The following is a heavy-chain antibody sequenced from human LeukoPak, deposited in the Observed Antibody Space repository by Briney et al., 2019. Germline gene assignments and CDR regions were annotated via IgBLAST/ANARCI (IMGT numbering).Heavy chain of an antibody. Sequence: GGSLRLSCTASGLTFNTYSMNWVRQAPGRGLEWVLFITSDSSEIYCADSLKGRFTISRDNARNSLFLQVNSLRAEDTAVYYCARVSTGPFYFYNYMDVWGKGTTVTVSS. V-gene: IGHV3-21*01. D-gene: IGHD1-1*01. CDR3: ARVSTGPFYFYNYMDV. CDR2: ITSDSSEI. CDR1: GLTFNTYS. J-gene: IGHJ6*03.